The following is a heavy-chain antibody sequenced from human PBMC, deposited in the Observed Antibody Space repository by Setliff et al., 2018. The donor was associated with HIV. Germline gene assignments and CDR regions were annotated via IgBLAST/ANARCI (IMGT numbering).Heavy chain of an antibody. CDR3: ARGRREDTPYYGMDV. CDR1: GYTFTGYY. J-gene: IGHJ6*02. D-gene: IGHD2-15*01. Sequence: ASVKISCKASGYTFTGYYMHWVRQAPGQGLEWMGWINPNSGGTNYAQKFQGWVTMTRDTSISTAYMELSRLRSDDTAVYYCARGRREDTPYYGMDVWGQGTTVTVSS. V-gene: IGHV1-2*04. CDR2: INPNSGGT.